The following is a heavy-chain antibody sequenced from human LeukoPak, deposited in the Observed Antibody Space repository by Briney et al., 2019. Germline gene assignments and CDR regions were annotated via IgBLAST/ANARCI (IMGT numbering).Heavy chain of an antibody. V-gene: IGHV3-9*01. J-gene: IGHJ4*02. CDR2: LYGKTGGA. CDR3: GYDNSPGGLEY. CDR1: GFTFDDYA. Sequence: PGGSLRLSCAASGFTFDDYAMHWVRQAPGKGLEWVSGLYGKTGGAGYADSVKGRFTISRDNAKNSLYLQMNSLRPEDSALYFCGYDNSPGGLEYWGQGTLVTVSS. D-gene: IGHD2-8*02.